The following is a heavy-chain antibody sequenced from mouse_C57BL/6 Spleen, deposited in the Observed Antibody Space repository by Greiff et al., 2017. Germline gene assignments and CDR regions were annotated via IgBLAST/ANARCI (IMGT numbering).Heavy chain of an antibody. CDR2: ISDGGSYT. CDR1: GFTFSSYA. J-gene: IGHJ2*01. D-gene: IGHD1-1*01. Sequence: EVKLMESGGGLVKPGGSLKLSCAASGFTFSSYAMSWVRQTPEKRLEWVATISDGGSYTYYPDNVKGRFTISRDNAKNNLYLQMSHLKSEDTAMYYCARVGYGSSRYYFDYWGQGTTLTVSS. V-gene: IGHV5-4*03. CDR3: ARVGYGSSRYYFDY.